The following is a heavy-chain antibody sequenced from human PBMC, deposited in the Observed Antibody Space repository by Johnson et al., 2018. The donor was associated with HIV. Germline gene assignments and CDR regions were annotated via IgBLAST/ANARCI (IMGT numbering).Heavy chain of an antibody. CDR1: GFTFSTYA. V-gene: IGHV3-66*01. Sequence: VQLVESGGGVAQPGRSLRLSCTASGFTFSTYAMHWVRQAPGKGLEWVSVIYSGGSTYYADSVKGRFTISRDNSKNTLYLQMNSLRAEDTAVYYCARGDDSSAWGAFDIWGQGTMVTVSS. CDR2: IYSGGST. D-gene: IGHD3-22*01. CDR3: ARGDDSSAWGAFDI. J-gene: IGHJ3*02.